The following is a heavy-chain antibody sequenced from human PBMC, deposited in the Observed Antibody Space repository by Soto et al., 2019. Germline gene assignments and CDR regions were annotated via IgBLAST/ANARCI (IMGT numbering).Heavy chain of an antibody. D-gene: IGHD6-19*01. J-gene: IGHJ6*03. CDR3: ARYIQWPEGVGHHWYLDV. CDR2: IYYDTGRA. V-gene: IGHV4-59*01. CDR1: DNSLSGYY. Sequence: SETLSLTCTVSDNSLSGYYWGWIRQSPGEGLEWIAYIYYDTGRARSSPSLQSRVTISVDKSRHQVSLRLSSVTAADSAIYYCARYIQWPEGVGHHWYLDVWGRGTTVTVSS.